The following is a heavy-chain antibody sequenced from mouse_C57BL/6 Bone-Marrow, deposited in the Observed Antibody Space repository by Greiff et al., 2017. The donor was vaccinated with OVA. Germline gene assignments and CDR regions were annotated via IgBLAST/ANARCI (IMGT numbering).Heavy chain of an antibody. J-gene: IGHJ4*01. Sequence: QVQLQQSGPELVKPGASVKISCKASGYAFSSSWMNWVKQRPGKGLEWIGRIYPGDGDTNYNGKFKGKATLTADKSSSTAYMQLSSLTSEDSAVSVGARSLGLYAMDYWGQGTSVTVSS. D-gene: IGHD4-1*01. V-gene: IGHV1-82*01. CDR2: IYPGDGDT. CDR1: GYAFSSSW. CDR3: ARSLGLYAMDY.